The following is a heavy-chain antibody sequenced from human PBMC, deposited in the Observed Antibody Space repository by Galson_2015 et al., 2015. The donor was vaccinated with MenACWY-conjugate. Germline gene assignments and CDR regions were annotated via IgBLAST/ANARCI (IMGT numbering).Heavy chain of an antibody. V-gene: IGHV3-7*03. CDR1: GFTFRNYW. CDR3: ARGHYGTDV. J-gene: IGHJ6*02. CDR2: IKKDGSEK. Sequence: SLRLSCAVSGFTFRNYWMTWVRQAPGKGPEWVASIKKDGSEKYYVDSVKGRFTISRDNTKNSMYLEMNSLRAEDTAVYYCARGHYGTDVWGQGTTVT.